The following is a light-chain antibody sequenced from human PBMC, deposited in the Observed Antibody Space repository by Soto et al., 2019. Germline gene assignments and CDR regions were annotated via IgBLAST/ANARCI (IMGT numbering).Light chain of an antibody. V-gene: IGLV2-8*01. CDR1: SSDVGGYNF. Sequence: QSALTQPASVSGSPGQSITISCTGTSSDVGGYNFVSWYQQHPGKAPKLLIYDVNKRPSGVPDRFSGSKSGNTASLTVSGLQAEDEADYYCSAHGGTNPYVFGTGTKVTVL. CDR3: SAHGGTNPYV. CDR2: DVN. J-gene: IGLJ1*01.